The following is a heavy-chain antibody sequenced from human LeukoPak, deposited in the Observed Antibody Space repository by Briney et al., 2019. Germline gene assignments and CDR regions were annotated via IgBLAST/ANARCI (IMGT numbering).Heavy chain of an antibody. Sequence: GGSLRLSCAASGFTFSSYDMHWVRQAPGKGLEWVAVISYDGSNKYYADSVKGRFTISRDNSKNTLYLQMNSLRAEDTAVYHCANPGGSSSWYYFDYWGQGTLVTVSS. D-gene: IGHD6-13*01. CDR1: GFTFSSYD. V-gene: IGHV3-30*18. CDR3: ANPGGSSSWYYFDY. CDR2: ISYDGSNK. J-gene: IGHJ4*02.